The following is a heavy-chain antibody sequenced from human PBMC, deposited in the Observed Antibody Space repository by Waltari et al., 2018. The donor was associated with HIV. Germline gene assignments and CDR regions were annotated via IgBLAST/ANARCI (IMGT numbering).Heavy chain of an antibody. V-gene: IGHV4-61*01. Sequence: QVQLQESGPGLVKPSETLSLTCTVSGGSVSSDSSYWNWIRQPPGKGLEWIGYIYYTGITNYNPSLKSRVTISVDTSRNQFSLKLSSVTAADTAVYYCARDCGGDCSHAFDIWGQGTMVTVSS. CDR1: GGSVSSDSSY. CDR3: ARDCGGDCSHAFDI. CDR2: IYYTGIT. J-gene: IGHJ3*02. D-gene: IGHD2-21*02.